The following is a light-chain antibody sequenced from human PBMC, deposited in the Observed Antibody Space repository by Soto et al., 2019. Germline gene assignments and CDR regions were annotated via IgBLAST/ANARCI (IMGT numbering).Light chain of an antibody. Sequence: EIVLTQSPGTLSLSPGERATLSCRASQSVSSSYLAWYQQKPGQAPRLLIYGASSRATGIPDRFSGSGSGTDCTLTTSRLEPEDFAEYYCHQYGSLYTFGQGTKLEIK. CDR1: QSVSSSY. V-gene: IGKV3-20*01. J-gene: IGKJ2*01. CDR2: GAS. CDR3: HQYGSLYT.